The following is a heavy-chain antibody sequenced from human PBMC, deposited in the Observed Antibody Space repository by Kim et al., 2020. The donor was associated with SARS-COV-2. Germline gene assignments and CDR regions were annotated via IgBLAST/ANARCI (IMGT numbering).Heavy chain of an antibody. D-gene: IGHD3-9*01. CDR2: INTNTGNP. V-gene: IGHV7-4-1*02. Sequence: ASVKVSCKASGYTFTTYAMNWVRQAPGQGIEWMGWINTNTGNPTYAQGFTGRFVFSLDTSVSTAYLQISSLKAEDTAVYYCAETYYDILSGMDVWGQGTTVTVSS. CDR1: GYTFTTYA. J-gene: IGHJ6*02. CDR3: AETYYDILSGMDV.